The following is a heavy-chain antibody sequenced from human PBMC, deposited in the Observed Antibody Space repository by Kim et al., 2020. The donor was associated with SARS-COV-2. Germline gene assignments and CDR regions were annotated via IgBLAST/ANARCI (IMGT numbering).Heavy chain of an antibody. CDR3: ARSSRSNSLYLDC. V-gene: IGHV3-30*04. J-gene: IGHJ4*02. CDR2: ISYDGSDE. Sequence: GGSLRLSCAAAGFNLKNYTIHWVRQAPGKGLEWLALISYDGSDEYYAASGKGRFTVTTDISKDTVYLQMTRLWADDTAVYYCARSSRSNSLYLDCWGQGT. CDR1: GFNLKNYT. D-gene: IGHD1-7*01.